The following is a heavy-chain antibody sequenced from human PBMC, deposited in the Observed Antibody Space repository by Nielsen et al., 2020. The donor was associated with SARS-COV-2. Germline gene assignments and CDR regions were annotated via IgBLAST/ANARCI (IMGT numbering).Heavy chain of an antibody. V-gene: IGHV3-30*02. D-gene: IGHD3-10*01. CDR3: ATGTSGSPYYYGMDV. CDR2: IRYDGNNK. CDR1: GFTFSSYG. J-gene: IGHJ6*02. Sequence: GESLKISCAASGFTFSSYGIYWVRQAPGKGLDWVAFIRYDGNNKYYAESVKGRFTISRDNSKNTVYLQMNSLRAEDTAVYYCATGTSGSPYYYGMDVWGQGTTITVSS.